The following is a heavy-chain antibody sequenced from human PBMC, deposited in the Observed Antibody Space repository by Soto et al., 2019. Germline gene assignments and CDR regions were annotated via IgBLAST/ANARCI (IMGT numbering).Heavy chain of an antibody. J-gene: IGHJ5*02. D-gene: IGHD2-2*02. V-gene: IGHV4-34*01. CDR2: INHSGST. Sequence: SETLSLTCAVYGGSFSGYYWSWIRQPPGKGLEWIGEINHSGSTNYNPSLKSRVTISLDTSKNQFSLKLSSVTAADTAVYYCASAVPAAIVPTDWFGPWGQGXLVTVYS. CDR1: GGSFSGYY. CDR3: ASAVPAAIVPTDWFGP.